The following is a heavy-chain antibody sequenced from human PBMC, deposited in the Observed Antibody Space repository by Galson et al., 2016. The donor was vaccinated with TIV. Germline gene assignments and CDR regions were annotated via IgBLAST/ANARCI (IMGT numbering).Heavy chain of an antibody. D-gene: IGHD1-26*01. J-gene: IGHJ3*02. CDR2: ISLSGSTP. CDR3: AKSGKSGDYSWDAFDM. Sequence: SLRLSCAASEFAFNYYCMSWVRLAPGRGLEWVSTISLSGSTPYYAGSVKGRFTVSRENSKSTLYLQMNSLRAEDTAVYFCAKSGKSGDYSWDAFDMWGQGTMVTVSS. CDR1: EFAFNYYC. V-gene: IGHV3-23*01.